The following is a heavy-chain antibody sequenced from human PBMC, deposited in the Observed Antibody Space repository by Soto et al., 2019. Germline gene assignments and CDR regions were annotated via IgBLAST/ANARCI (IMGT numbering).Heavy chain of an antibody. CDR2: INANSGGT. CDR1: RYTFTDYY. Sequence: ASVKVSCKTSRYTFTDYYMHWLRQAPGQGLEWLGWINANSGGTVYAQKFQGRVTMTRDTSISTAYMELSGLTSDDTAVYYCARPAYCGGGCYYYFDNWGQGTLVTVPS. CDR3: ARPAYCGGGCYYYFDN. J-gene: IGHJ4*02. V-gene: IGHV1-2*02. D-gene: IGHD2-21*02.